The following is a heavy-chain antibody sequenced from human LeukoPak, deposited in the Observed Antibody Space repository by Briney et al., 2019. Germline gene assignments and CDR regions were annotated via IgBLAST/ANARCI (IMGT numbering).Heavy chain of an antibody. CDR3: ARAFTYYYDSSGQRFDY. J-gene: IGHJ4*02. Sequence: SETLSLTCAVSGGSFSGQYWTWIRQFPGKGLEWIGEINHSGSTNYNPSLKSRVTISIDTSKNQFSLNVNSLTAADTAVYHCARAFTYYYDSSGQRFDYWGQGTLVTVSS. CDR2: INHSGST. D-gene: IGHD3-22*01. CDR1: GGSFSGQY. V-gene: IGHV4-34*01.